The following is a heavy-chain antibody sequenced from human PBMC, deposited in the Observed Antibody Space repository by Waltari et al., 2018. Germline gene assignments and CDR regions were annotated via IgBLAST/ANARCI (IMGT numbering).Heavy chain of an antibody. V-gene: IGHV3-48*01. J-gene: IGHJ4*02. CDR1: GFTFSSYS. CDR2: ISSSSSTI. Sequence: EVQLVESGGGLVQPGGSLRLSCAASGFTFSSYSMNWVRQAPGKGLEWVSYISSSSSTIYYADSVKGRFTISRDNAKNSLYLQMNSLRAEDTAVYYCATKGEKDYDFWSGYYYFDYWGQGTLVTVSS. CDR3: ATKGEKDYDFWSGYYYFDY. D-gene: IGHD3-3*01.